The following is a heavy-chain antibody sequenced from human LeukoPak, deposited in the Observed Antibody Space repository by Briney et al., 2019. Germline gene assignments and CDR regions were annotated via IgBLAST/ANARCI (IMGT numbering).Heavy chain of an antibody. CDR1: GFTFSSYW. J-gene: IGHJ4*02. CDR2: IKADGSDK. CDR3: ARGGLWGGDY. D-gene: IGHD3-16*01. Sequence: PGGSLRLSCAASGFTFSSYWMTWVRQAPGRGLEWVATIKADGSDKYYVNSVKGRFTISRDNAKNSLSLQMVSLRAEDTAVYYCARGGLWGGDYWGQGTLVTVSS. V-gene: IGHV3-7*01.